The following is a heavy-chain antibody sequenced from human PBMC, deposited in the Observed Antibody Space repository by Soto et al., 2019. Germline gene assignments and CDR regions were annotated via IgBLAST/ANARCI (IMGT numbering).Heavy chain of an antibody. Sequence: LRLSCAASGFTFSSYGMHWVRQAPGKGLEWVAVISYDGSNKYYADSVKGRFTISRDNSKNTLYLQMNSLRAEDTAVYYRAKDVGLHPYYEFWSGYFYYYGMDVWGQGTTVTVSS. CDR1: GFTFSSYG. CDR3: AKDVGLHPYYEFWSGYFYYYGMDV. J-gene: IGHJ6*02. V-gene: IGHV3-30*18. D-gene: IGHD3-3*01. CDR2: ISYDGSNK.